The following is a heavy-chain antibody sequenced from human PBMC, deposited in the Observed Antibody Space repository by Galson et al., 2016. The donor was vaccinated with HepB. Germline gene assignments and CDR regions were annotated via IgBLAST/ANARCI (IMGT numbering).Heavy chain of an antibody. CDR1: SGSMSSSNW. D-gene: IGHD5-24*01. Sequence: SETLSLTCAVSSGSMSSSNWWSWVRQPPGKGLEWIGEIYHSGSTNYNPSLKSRVTISVDKSKNQFSLKLSSVIAADTAVYYCARQHRGGPSDYWGQGTLVIVSS. CDR3: ARQHRGGPSDY. CDR2: IYHSGST. V-gene: IGHV4-4*02. J-gene: IGHJ4*02.